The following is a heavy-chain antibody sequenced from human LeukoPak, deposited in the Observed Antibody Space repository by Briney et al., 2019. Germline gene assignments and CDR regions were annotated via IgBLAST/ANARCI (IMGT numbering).Heavy chain of an antibody. CDR1: GYTFDSYG. CDR2: IAAYNGNA. CDR3: ARGGWTTPSDF. V-gene: IGHV1-18*01. J-gene: IGHJ4*02. D-gene: IGHD4-11*01. Sequence: ASVKVSCKASGYTFDSYGINWVRQAPGQGLEWMGWIAAYNGNANYAQKVQGRVTMTTDTSTSTAYMELRSLRSDDTAVYYCARGGWTTPSDFWGQGTLVTVPS.